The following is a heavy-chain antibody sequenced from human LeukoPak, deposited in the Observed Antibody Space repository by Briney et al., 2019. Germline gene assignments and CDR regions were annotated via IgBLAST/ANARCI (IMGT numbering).Heavy chain of an antibody. CDR2: ISSSGSTI. CDR3: ARVGAQFALDI. CDR1: GFTFSGYY. V-gene: IGHV3-11*01. Sequence: GGSLRLSCAASGFTFSGYYMTWTRQAPGKGLEWVSYISSSGSTIFYAGSVKGRCTISRDNARNSLFLQMDSLRAEDTALYYCARVGAQFALDIWGQGTMVTVSS. D-gene: IGHD3-3*01. J-gene: IGHJ3*02.